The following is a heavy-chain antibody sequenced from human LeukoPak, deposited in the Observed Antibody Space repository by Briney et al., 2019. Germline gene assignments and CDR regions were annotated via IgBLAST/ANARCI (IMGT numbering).Heavy chain of an antibody. CDR3: ARDCSGGSCFYY. V-gene: IGHV3-23*01. CDR1: GFTFSSYG. Sequence: GGSLRLSCAASGFTFSSYGMSWVRQAPGKGLEWVSAISGSGGSTYYADSVKGRFTISRDNSKNTLYLQMNSLRAEDTAVYYCARDCSGGSCFYYWGQGTLVTVSS. J-gene: IGHJ4*02. D-gene: IGHD2-15*01. CDR2: ISGSGGST.